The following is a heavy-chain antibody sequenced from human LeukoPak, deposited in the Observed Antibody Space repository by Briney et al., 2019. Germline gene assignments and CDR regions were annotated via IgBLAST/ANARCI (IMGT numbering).Heavy chain of an antibody. D-gene: IGHD3-22*01. V-gene: IGHV1-18*01. CDR2: ISAYNGNT. J-gene: IGHJ4*02. Sequence: ASVTVSYKASGYTFTSYGISWVRQAPGQGLEWMGWISAYNGNTNYAQKLQGRVTMTTDTSTSTAYMELRSLRSDDTAVYYCLGTFYYDSRGGDYWGQGTLVTVSS. CDR1: GYTFTSYG. CDR3: LGTFYYDSRGGDY.